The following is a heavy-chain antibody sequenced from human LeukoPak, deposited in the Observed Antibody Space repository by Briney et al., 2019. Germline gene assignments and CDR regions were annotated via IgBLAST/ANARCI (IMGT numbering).Heavy chain of an antibody. J-gene: IGHJ4*02. V-gene: IGHV3-74*01. Sequence: GGSLRLSCAASGFIFSNYWMHWLRQVPGKGLVWVSHIKYDGSATNYADSVKGRFTISRDNAKNTLYLQMNSLRAEDTAVYYCVSGSLQSGYNFDYWGQGALVTVSS. CDR2: IKYDGSAT. CDR1: GFIFSNYW. D-gene: IGHD3-3*01. CDR3: VSGSLQSGYNFDY.